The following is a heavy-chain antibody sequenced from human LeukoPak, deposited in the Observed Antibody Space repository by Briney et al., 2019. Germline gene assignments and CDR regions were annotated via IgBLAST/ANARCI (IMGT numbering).Heavy chain of an antibody. CDR2: INPSGGST. CDR1: GYTFTSYY. V-gene: IGHV1-46*01. CDR3: ARYDFWSWNLYYYGMDV. D-gene: IGHD3-3*01. Sequence: ASVKVSCKASGYTFTSYYMHWVRQAPGQGLEWMGIINPSGGSTSYAQKFQGRVTMTRDTSISTAYMELSRLRSDDTAVYYCARYDFWSWNLYYYGMDVWGQGTTVTVSS. J-gene: IGHJ6*02.